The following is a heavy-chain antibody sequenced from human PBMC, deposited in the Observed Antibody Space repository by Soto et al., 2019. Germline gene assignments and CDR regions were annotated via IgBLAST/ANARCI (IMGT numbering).Heavy chain of an antibody. CDR1: GGSFSVYY. V-gene: IGHV4-34*01. CDR3: ARGRRGITMVRGVPTFFNWFDP. Sequence: PSETLSLTCAVYGGSFSVYYWSWIRQPPGKGLEWIGEINHSGSTNYNPSLKSRVTISVDTSKNQFSLKLSSVTAADTAVYYCARGRRGITMVRGVPTFFNWFDPWGQGTLVTVSS. D-gene: IGHD3-10*01. CDR2: INHSGST. J-gene: IGHJ5*02.